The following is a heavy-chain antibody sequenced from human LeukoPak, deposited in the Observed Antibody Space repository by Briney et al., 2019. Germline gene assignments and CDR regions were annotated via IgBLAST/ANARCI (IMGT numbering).Heavy chain of an antibody. CDR1: GFTFSNYG. CDR2: ISYDGSNK. Sequence: GGSLRLSCAASGFTFSNYGMHWVPQAPGKGLEWVALISYDGSNKYDADAVKSRVTISRDNSKNTLYLQMNSLRAEDTAVYYDARGSATYYYTSGSYPRPDYFLHWGQGTLVTVSS. D-gene: IGHD3-10*01. CDR3: ARGSATYYYTSGSYPRPDYFLH. V-gene: IGHV3-30*03. J-gene: IGHJ1*01.